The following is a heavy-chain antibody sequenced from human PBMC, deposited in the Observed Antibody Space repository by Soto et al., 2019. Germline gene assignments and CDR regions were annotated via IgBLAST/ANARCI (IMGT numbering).Heavy chain of an antibody. CDR2: ISNSGVAT. Sequence: EVQLLESGGGLVQPGGSLRLSCAASGFTFSSYAVSWVRQAPGKGPEWVSGISNSGVATYYTKSVKGRFTISRDNSKNTLYLQMNSLRAEDTAVYYCAKLGGGDCYSGADFWGQGTLVTVSS. CDR1: GFTFSSYA. D-gene: IGHD2-21*02. J-gene: IGHJ4*02. CDR3: AKLGGGDCYSGADF. V-gene: IGHV3-23*01.